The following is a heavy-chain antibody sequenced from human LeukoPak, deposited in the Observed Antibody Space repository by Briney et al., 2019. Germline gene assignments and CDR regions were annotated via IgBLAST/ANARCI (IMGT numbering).Heavy chain of an antibody. CDR1: GYRFTSYW. V-gene: IGHV5-51*01. J-gene: IGHJ4*02. D-gene: IGHD2-15*01. CDR3: ARRYCSGANCYYDDY. CDR2: IYPGDSDT. Sequence: GESLKISCKVSGYRFTSYWIGWVRQMPGKGLEWMGIIYPGDSDTRYSPSFQGQVTISADKSISTAYLQWSSLKASDTAMYYCARRYCSGANCYYDDYWGQGTLVTVSS.